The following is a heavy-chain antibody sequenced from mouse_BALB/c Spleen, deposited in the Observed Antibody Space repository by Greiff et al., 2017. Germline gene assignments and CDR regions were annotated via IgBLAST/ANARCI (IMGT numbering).Heavy chain of an antibody. J-gene: IGHJ2*01. D-gene: IGHD1-2*01. CDR3: ARPPITTGYFDY. CDR2: INPSTGYT. V-gene: IGHV1-7*01. CDR1: GYTFTSYW. Sequence: VQLQESGAELAKPGASVKMSCKSSGYTFTSYWMHWVKQRHGQGLEWIGYINPSTGYTEYNQKFKDKATLTADKSSSTAYMQLSSLTSEDSAVYYCARPPITTGYFDYWGQGTTLTVSS.